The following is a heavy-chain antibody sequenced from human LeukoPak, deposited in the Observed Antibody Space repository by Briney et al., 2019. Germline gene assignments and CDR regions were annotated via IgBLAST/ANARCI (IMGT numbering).Heavy chain of an antibody. CDR3: ASGATGSSWTLYFDL. CDR1: GGSISSYY. CDR2: ISYSGTT. V-gene: IGHV4-59*01. D-gene: IGHD6-13*01. J-gene: IGHJ2*01. Sequence: PSETLSLTCTVSGGSISSYYWNWIRQPPGKGLEWIGYISYSGTTCYNPSLKSRVTISVDTSKNQFSLNVSSVTAADTAVYYCASGATGSSWTLYFDLWGRGTLVTVSS.